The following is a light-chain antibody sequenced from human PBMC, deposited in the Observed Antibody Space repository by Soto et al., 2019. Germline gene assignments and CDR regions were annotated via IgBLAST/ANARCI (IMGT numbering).Light chain of an antibody. V-gene: IGKV3-20*01. CDR2: GAS. J-gene: IGKJ1*01. CDR3: QQYGSSPT. CDR1: QSVRSSY. Sequence: DIVLTQAPGTLSLSPGERAPRSCRASQSVRSSYLAWYQQKPGQAPRLLIYGASFRATGIPDRFSGSGSGTDFTLTISRLEPEDFAVYYCQQYGSSPTFGQGTKVDIK.